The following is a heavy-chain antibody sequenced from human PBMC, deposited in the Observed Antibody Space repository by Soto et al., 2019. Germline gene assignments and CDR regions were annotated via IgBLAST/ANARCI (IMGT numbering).Heavy chain of an antibody. J-gene: IGHJ4*02. CDR1: GFTFSSYG. CDR3: AKDYDFWSGPTDY. D-gene: IGHD3-3*01. Sequence: GGSLRLSCAASGFTFSSYGMHWVRQAPGKGLEWVAVISYDGSNKYYADSVKGRFTISRDNSKNTLYLQMNSLRAEDTAVYYCAKDYDFWSGPTDYWGQGTLVTVSS. V-gene: IGHV3-30*18. CDR2: ISYDGSNK.